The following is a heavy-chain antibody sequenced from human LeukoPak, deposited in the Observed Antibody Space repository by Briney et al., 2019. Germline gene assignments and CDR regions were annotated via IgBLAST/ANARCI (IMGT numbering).Heavy chain of an antibody. CDR2: IIPIFGTA. CDR1: GGTFSSYA. Sequence: SVKVSCKASGGTFSSYAISWVRQAPGQGLEWMGGIIPIFGTANYAQKFQGRVTITADESTSTAYMELSSLRSEDTAVYYCARVYYDSSGYYPRPPYYFDYWGQGTLVTVSS. J-gene: IGHJ4*02. D-gene: IGHD3-22*01. CDR3: ARVYYDSSGYYPRPPYYFDY. V-gene: IGHV1-69*13.